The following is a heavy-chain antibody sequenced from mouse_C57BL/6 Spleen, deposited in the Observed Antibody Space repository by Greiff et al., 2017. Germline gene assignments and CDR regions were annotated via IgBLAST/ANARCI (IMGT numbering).Heavy chain of an antibody. J-gene: IGHJ2*01. Sequence: QVQLKESGAELVKPGASVKLSCKASGYTFTSYWMHWVKQRPGQGLEWIGMIHPNSGSTNYNEKFKSKATLTVDKSSSTAYMQLSSLTSEDSAVYYCASYYGSSGYWGQGTTLTVSS. CDR2: IHPNSGST. CDR3: ASYYGSSGY. CDR1: GYTFTSYW. V-gene: IGHV1-64*01. D-gene: IGHD1-1*01.